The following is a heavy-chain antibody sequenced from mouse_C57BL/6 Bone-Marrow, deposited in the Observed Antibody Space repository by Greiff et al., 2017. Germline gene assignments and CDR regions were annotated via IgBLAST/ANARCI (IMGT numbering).Heavy chain of an antibody. V-gene: IGHV1-64*01. D-gene: IGHD1-1*01. CDR2: IHPNSGST. Sequence: VQLQQPGAELVKPGASVKLSCKASGYTFTSYWMHWVKQRPGQGLEWIGMIHPNSGSTNYNEKFKSKATLTVDKSSSTAYMQLSILTSEDSAVYCGARGGSSLVAYWGQGTLVTVSA. CDR1: GYTFTSYW. CDR3: ARGGSSLVAY. J-gene: IGHJ3*01.